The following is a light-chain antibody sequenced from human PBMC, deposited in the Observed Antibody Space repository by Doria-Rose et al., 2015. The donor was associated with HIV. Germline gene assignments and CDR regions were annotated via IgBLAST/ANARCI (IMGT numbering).Light chain of an antibody. CDR2: DGS. J-gene: IGKJ1*01. CDR3: HQYGTSWT. V-gene: IGKV3-20*01. CDR1: QSFSSTY. Sequence: TQSPGTLSLSPGERATLSCRASQSFSSTYLAWYQQKTGQAPSLLIYDGSTRATGIADRFSASGSGTDFTHTINRLEPEDFALYYCHQYGTSWTFGQGTKVEI.